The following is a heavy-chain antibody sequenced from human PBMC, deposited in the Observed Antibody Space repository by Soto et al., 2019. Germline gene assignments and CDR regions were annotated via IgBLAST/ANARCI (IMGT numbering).Heavy chain of an antibody. CDR2: IYYSGST. CDR3: ARDRGGAKEYYYDSSGSGDI. Sequence: SETLSLTCTVSGGSISSGGYYWSWIRQHPGKGLEWIGYIYYSGSTYYNPSLKSRVTISVDTSKNQFSLKLSSVTAADTAVYYCARDRGGAKEYYYDSSGSGDIWGQGTMVTVSS. J-gene: IGHJ3*02. D-gene: IGHD3-22*01. CDR1: GGSISSGGYY. V-gene: IGHV4-31*03.